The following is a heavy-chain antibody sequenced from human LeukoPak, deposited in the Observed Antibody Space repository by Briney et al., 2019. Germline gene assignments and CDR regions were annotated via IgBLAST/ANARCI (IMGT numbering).Heavy chain of an antibody. CDR2: INHSGST. Sequence: PSETLSLTCAVYGGSFSGYYWSWIRQPPGKGLEWIGEINHSGSTNYNPSLKSRVTISVDTSKNQFSLKLSSATATDTAVYYCARGIGYYDSSGYYDFDYWGQGTLVTVSS. CDR1: GGSFSGYY. V-gene: IGHV4-34*01. J-gene: IGHJ4*02. CDR3: ARGIGYYDSSGYYDFDY. D-gene: IGHD3-22*01.